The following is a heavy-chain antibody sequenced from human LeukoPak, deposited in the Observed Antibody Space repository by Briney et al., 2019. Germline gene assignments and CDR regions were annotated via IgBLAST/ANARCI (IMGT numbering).Heavy chain of an antibody. CDR1: GFTFTNYW. CDR2: IKQDGSVK. Sequence: GGSLRLSCAASGFTFTNYWMTWVRQAPGKGLEWVANIKQDGSVKYYVDSVKGRFTISRDNAKNSLYLQMNSPRAEDTAVYNCARIGYSSSSLDFWGRGTLVTVSS. J-gene: IGHJ4*02. CDR3: ARIGYSSSSLDF. D-gene: IGHD6-6*01. V-gene: IGHV3-7*03.